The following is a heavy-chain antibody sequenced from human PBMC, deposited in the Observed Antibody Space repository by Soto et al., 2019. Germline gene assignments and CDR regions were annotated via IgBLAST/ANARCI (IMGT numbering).Heavy chain of an antibody. Sequence: QVQLVESGGGVVQPGRSLRLSCAASGFTFSSYGMHWVRQAPGKGLEWVAVISYDGSNKYYADSVKGRFTISRDNSKNTLYLQMNSLRAEDTAVYYCAKDGVGYGDYEYYYYMDVWGKGTAVTVSS. CDR2: ISYDGSNK. CDR1: GFTFSSYG. J-gene: IGHJ6*03. D-gene: IGHD4-17*01. V-gene: IGHV3-30*18. CDR3: AKDGVGYGDYEYYYYMDV.